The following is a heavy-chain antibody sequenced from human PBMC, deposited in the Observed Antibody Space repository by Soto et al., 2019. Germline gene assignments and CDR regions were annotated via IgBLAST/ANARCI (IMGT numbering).Heavy chain of an antibody. CDR3: ARASREPAADK. J-gene: IGHJ4*02. D-gene: IGHD6-13*01. CDR1: GFNFASSW. CDR2: ISPEEASR. Sequence: EVQVVESGGGLVQPGGSLRLSCVASGFNFASSWLNWVRQTPGKGLEWVANISPEEASRNYVDSVRGRFTVSRDDAKRSLYLQMNSLRADDTALYYCARASREPAADKWGQGTLVTVSS. V-gene: IGHV3-7*03.